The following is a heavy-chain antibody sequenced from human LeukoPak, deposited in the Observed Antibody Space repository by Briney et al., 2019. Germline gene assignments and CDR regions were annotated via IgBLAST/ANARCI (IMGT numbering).Heavy chain of an antibody. Sequence: ASVKVSCKASGYTFTDYYLHWVRQAPGQGLEWVGWINPNSGGTNYAQKFQGRVTMTRDTSISTAYMELSRLRSDDTAVYYCARDRVGSGWEHDTFDIWGQGTMVTVSS. CDR2: INPNSGGT. CDR3: ARDRVGSGWEHDTFDI. CDR1: GYTFTDYY. V-gene: IGHV1-2*02. J-gene: IGHJ3*02. D-gene: IGHD6-19*01.